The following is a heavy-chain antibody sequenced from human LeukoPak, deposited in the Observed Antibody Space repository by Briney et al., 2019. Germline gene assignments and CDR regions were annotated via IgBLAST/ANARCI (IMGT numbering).Heavy chain of an antibody. CDR3: ARGPYSGTFYFDY. J-gene: IGHJ4*02. D-gene: IGHD1-26*01. V-gene: IGHV1-69*04. CDR2: IIPILDIT. Sequence: SVKVSCKASGGTFSIYAISWVRQAPGQGPEWMGRIIPILDITNYAQKFQGRVTIIADKSTSTAYMEMSNHRSEDTAVYYCARGPYSGTFYFDYWGQGTLVTVSS. CDR1: GGTFSIYA.